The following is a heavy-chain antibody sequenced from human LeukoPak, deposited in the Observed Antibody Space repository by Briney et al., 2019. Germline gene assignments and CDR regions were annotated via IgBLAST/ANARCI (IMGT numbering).Heavy chain of an antibody. CDR3: AKDRVSGDGKWEIDY. Sequence: PGGSLRLSCAASGFTFSPYAMSWVRQAPGEGLEWVSGIYGNGRDKFYADSVKGRFTISRDNSKNILYLQMNSLSAEDTAIYYCAKDRVSGDGKWEIDYWGQGTLVTVSS. J-gene: IGHJ4*02. CDR1: GFTFSPYA. CDR2: IYGNGRDK. V-gene: IGHV3-23*01. D-gene: IGHD7-27*01.